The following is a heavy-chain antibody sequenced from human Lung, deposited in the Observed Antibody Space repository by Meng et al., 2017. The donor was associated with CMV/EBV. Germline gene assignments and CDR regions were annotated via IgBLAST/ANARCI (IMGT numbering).Heavy chain of an antibody. J-gene: IGHJ6*02. D-gene: IGHD3-10*01. Sequence: SXTTSGFTFSAFSMNWVRQAPGKGLEWVSSISTTITYIYYADSLKGRFTISGDNAKNSLYLHMNSLRVEDTAVYYCAGFGVTITNGFDVWGQGTTVTVSS. CDR1: GFTFSAFS. CDR3: AGFGVTITNGFDV. CDR2: ISTTITYI. V-gene: IGHV3-21*01.